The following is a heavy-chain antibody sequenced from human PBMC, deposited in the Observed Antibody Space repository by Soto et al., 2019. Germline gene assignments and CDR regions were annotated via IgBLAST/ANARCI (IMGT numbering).Heavy chain of an antibody. CDR3: TTDLLYYYDSSGSQY. Sequence: VGALRLSCAASGFTFSNAWMSWVRQAPGKGLEWVGRIKSKTDGGTTDYAAPVKGRFTISRDDSKNTLYLQMNSLKTEDTAVYYCTTDLLYYYDSSGSQYWGQGTLVTVSS. J-gene: IGHJ4*02. CDR1: GFTFSNAW. D-gene: IGHD3-22*01. V-gene: IGHV3-15*01. CDR2: IKSKTDGGTT.